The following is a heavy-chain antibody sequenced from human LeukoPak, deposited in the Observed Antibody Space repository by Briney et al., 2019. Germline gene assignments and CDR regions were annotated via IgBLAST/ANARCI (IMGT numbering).Heavy chain of an antibody. CDR3: ARDENWGPDY. CDR2: IEPNSGGT. V-gene: IGHV1-2*02. D-gene: IGHD7-27*01. CDR1: GYTFTGHC. Sequence: GASVKVSCKASGYTFTGHCMHWIRQAPGQGLEWMGWIEPNSGGTHYAQNFQGRLTISRDTSISTAYMELSRLSSDDTAMYYCARDENWGPDYWGQGTLVTVSS. J-gene: IGHJ4*02.